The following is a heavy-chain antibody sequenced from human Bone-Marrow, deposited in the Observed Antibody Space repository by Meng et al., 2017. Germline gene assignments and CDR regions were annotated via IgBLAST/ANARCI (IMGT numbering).Heavy chain of an antibody. Sequence: QVARWQSGSEWKKPGASVKVSCKPSGYNFPDYYIHWGRRAPGQGLEWMGRINPKSGDTHYAQKFQARVTMTGDTSISTAYMELSGLRSDDTAMYYCARDEDISAAGKLFGDYWGQGTLVTVSS. V-gene: IGHV1-2*06. CDR1: GYNFPDYY. CDR3: ARDEDISAAGKLFGDY. D-gene: IGHD6-25*01. J-gene: IGHJ4*02. CDR2: INPKSGDT.